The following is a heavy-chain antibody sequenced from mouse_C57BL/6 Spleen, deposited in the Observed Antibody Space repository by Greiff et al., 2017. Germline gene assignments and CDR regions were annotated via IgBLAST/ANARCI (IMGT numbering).Heavy chain of an antibody. CDR2: IYPGDGDT. J-gene: IGHJ2*01. Sequence: QVQLQQSGAELVKPGASVKISCKASGYAFSSYWMNWVKQRPGKGLEWIGQIYPGDGDTNYNGKFKGKATLTADKSSSTAYMQLSRLTSEDSAVYFCAISYYSNYFDYWGQGTTLTVSS. CDR3: AISYYSNYFDY. V-gene: IGHV1-80*01. CDR1: GYAFSSYW. D-gene: IGHD2-5*01.